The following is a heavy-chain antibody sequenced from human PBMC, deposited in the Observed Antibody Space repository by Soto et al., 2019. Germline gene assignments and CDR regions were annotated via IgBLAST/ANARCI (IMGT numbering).Heavy chain of an antibody. V-gene: IGHV3-74*01. J-gene: IGHJ6*03. D-gene: IGHD4-17*01. Sequence: GGSLRLSCAASGFTFSSYWMHWVRQAPGKGLVWVSRINSDGSSTSYADSVKGRFTISRDNAKNTLYLQMNSLRAEDTAVYYCARGGPYGDPRPGYYYMDVWGKGTTVTVSS. CDR2: INSDGSST. CDR3: ARGGPYGDPRPGYYYMDV. CDR1: GFTFSSYW.